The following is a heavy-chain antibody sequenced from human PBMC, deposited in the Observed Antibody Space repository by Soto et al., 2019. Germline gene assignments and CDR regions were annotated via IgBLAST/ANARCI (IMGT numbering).Heavy chain of an antibody. CDR3: ARDQVGANTVAFDI. D-gene: IGHD1-26*01. V-gene: IGHV3-21*01. CDR1: GFTFSSYS. Sequence: EVQLVESGGGLVKPGGSLRLSCAASGFTFSSYSMNWVRQAPGKGLEWVSSISSSSSYIYYADSVKGRFTIARDNAKNSLYLQMNSLRAEDTAVYYCARDQVGANTVAFDIWGQGTMVTVSS. J-gene: IGHJ3*02. CDR2: ISSSSSYI.